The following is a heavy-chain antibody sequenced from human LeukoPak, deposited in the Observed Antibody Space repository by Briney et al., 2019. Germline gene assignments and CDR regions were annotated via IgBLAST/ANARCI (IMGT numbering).Heavy chain of an antibody. J-gene: IGHJ6*03. V-gene: IGHV1-2*02. Sequence: GASVKVSCKASGYTFTGYYMHWVRQAPGQGLEWMGWINPNSGGTNYAQKFQGRVTMTRDTSISTAYMELSRLRSDDTAVYYCARVPGIGGRLYYMDVWGKGTTVTVSS. D-gene: IGHD6-13*01. CDR3: ARVPGIGGRLYYMDV. CDR1: GYTFTGYY. CDR2: INPNSGGT.